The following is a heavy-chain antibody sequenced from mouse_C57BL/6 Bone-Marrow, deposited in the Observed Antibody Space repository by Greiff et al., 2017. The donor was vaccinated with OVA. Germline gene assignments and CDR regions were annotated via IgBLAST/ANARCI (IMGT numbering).Heavy chain of an antibody. CDR3: AREGYGSSPLGY. CDR2: IDPSDSYT. Sequence: QVQLQQPGAELVRPGPSVKLSCKASGYTFTSYWMHWVKQRPGQGLEWIGVIDPSDSYTNYNQKFKGKATLTVDTSSSTAYMQLSSLTSEDSAVYYCAREGYGSSPLGYWGQGTLVTVSA. D-gene: IGHD1-1*01. J-gene: IGHJ3*02. V-gene: IGHV1-59*01. CDR1: GYTFTSYW.